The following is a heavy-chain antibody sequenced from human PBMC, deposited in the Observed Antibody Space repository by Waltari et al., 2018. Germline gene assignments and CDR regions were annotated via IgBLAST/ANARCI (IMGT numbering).Heavy chain of an antibody. CDR1: GYTFTVYY. J-gene: IGHJ4*02. CDR3: ARDRWGESHGYGY. V-gene: IGHV1-2*02. D-gene: IGHD7-27*01. Sequence: QVQLVQSGVEVKKPGASVRVSCQASGYTFTVYYLHWIRQAPGQGPEWMGCINPNNGATHYAQKFQGRVTMTRDTSINTAYLEVTSDDTAVYFCARDRWGESHGYGYWGRGTLVTVSS. CDR2: INPNNGAT.